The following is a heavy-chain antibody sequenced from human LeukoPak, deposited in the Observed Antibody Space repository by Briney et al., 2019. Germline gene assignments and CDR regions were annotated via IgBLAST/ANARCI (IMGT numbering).Heavy chain of an antibody. CDR2: IKQDGSAK. CDR3: ARVNPLVAPGALDI. J-gene: IGHJ3*02. Sequence: GGSLRLSCVASGFTFSKYWMTWVRQAPGKGLAWVANIKQDGSAKYYMDSVKGRFAISRDNAKNSLYLRMNSLGAEDTAVYYCARVNPLVAPGALDIWGQGTMVAVSS. D-gene: IGHD5-12*01. CDR1: GFTFSKYW. V-gene: IGHV3-7*01.